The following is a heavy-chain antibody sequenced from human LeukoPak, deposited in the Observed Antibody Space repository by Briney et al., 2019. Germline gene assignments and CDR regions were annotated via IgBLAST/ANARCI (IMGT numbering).Heavy chain of an antibody. CDR2: IYSGGST. D-gene: IGHD1-7*01. CDR1: GFTFRSYD. Sequence: GGSLRLSCGGTGFTFRSYDMHWVRQAPGKGLEWVSLIYSGGSTYYADSVKGRFTISRDNSKNTLYLQMNSLRAEDTAVYYCASRELSSLLSAWGQGTLVTVSS. J-gene: IGHJ5*02. CDR3: ASRELSSLLSA. V-gene: IGHV3-66*01.